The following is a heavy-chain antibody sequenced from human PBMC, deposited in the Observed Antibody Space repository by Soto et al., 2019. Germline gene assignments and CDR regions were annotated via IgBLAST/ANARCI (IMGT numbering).Heavy chain of an antibody. V-gene: IGHV3-15*01. J-gene: IGHJ3*02. CDR2: IKSKTDGGTT. CDR1: GFTFSNAW. D-gene: IGHD3-22*01. CDR3: TTEAYYYDSSGYYYI. Sequence: GSLRLSCAASGFTFSNAWMSWVRQAPGKGLEWVGRIKSKTDGGTTDYAAPVKGRFTISRDDSKNTLYLQMNSLKTEDTAVYYCTTEAYYYDSSGYYYIWGQGTMVTVSS.